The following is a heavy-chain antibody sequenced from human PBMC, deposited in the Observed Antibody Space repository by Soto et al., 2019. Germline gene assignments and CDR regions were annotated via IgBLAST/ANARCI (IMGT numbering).Heavy chain of an antibody. D-gene: IGHD2-15*01. V-gene: IGHV4-4*07. CDR1: GGSFTGDY. CDR3: ARDLPPYGGRRSPPTGAFED. CDR2: VFGNGAGTP. J-gene: IGHJ4*02. Sequence: LSLTCSVSGGSFTGDYWSWIRQPAGKGLQWIGRVFGNGAGTPIYNSLLKSRARMSADPSKRQFSLTLTSVTAADTAVYYCARDLPPYGGRRSPPTGAFEDWGQGIMVTAPQ.